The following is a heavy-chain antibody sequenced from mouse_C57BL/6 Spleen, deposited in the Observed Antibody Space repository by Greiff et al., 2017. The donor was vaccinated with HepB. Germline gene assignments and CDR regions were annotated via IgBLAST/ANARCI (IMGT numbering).Heavy chain of an antibody. Sequence: DVKLVESGGGLVKPGGSLKLPCAASGFTFSSYTLSWVRQTPENRLEGFATISGAGGNTHYAASVKGRFTISRDNAKNTLYLQMSSVRSEDTALYYFARHGDFDYWGQGTTLTVSS. CDR3: ARHGDFDY. CDR1: GFTFSSYT. J-gene: IGHJ2*01. CDR2: ISGAGGNT. V-gene: IGHV5-9*01.